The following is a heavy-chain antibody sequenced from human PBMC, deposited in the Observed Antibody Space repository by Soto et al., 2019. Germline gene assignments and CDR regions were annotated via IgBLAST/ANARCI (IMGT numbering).Heavy chain of an antibody. D-gene: IGHD2-2*01. CDR1: GGSISSYY. V-gene: IGHV4-59*01. J-gene: IGHJ6*02. CDR3: ARLAVLVPAAMPNYYYYYGMDV. Sequence: QVQLQESGPGLVKPSETLSLTCTVSGGSISSYYWSWIRQPPGKGLEWIGYIYYSGSTNYNPSLRCRAPISVDTSKIQFSLKLGSVTAADTAVYYCARLAVLVPAAMPNYYYYYGMDVWGQGTTVTVSS. CDR2: IYYSGST.